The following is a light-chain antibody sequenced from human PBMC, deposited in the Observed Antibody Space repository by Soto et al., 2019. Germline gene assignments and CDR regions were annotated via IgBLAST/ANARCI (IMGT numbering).Light chain of an antibody. CDR1: QSVSSN. CDR2: GAS. CDR3: QQYNNWPPWT. Sequence: EIVMTQSPATLSLSPGERAALACSASQSVSSNLVWYQQKPRQTPSILIYGASTRATGIPARFSGSGSGTEFTITISSLQSEDFAVYYFQQYNNWPPWTFGQGTKVDIK. J-gene: IGKJ1*01. V-gene: IGKV3-15*01.